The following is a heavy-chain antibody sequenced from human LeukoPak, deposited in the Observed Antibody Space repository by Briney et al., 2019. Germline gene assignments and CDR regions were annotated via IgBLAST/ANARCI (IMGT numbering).Heavy chain of an antibody. D-gene: IGHD1-1*01. CDR1: GFTFSSYA. J-gene: IGHJ4*02. CDR2: ISGSGGST. CDR3: ARGKTTSGMSAGY. Sequence: GGSLRLSCAASGFTFSSYAMSWVRQAPGQGLEWVSAISGSGGSTYYADSVKGRFTISRDNSKNTLYLQMNSLRAEDTAVYYCARGKTTSGMSAGYWGQGTLVTVSP. V-gene: IGHV3-23*01.